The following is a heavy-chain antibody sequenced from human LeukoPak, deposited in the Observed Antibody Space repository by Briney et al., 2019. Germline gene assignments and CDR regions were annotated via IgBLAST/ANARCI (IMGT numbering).Heavy chain of an antibody. D-gene: IGHD1-26*01. Sequence: GGSLRLSCAASGFTFSSYTMNWVRQAPGKGLEWVSSISSSSSYIYYADSVKGRFTISRDNVNNTPYLQMSSLRAEDTAVYYCAREWDSRARFDYWGQGSLVTVSS. J-gene: IGHJ4*02. CDR1: GFTFSSYT. CDR3: AREWDSRARFDY. V-gene: IGHV3-21*06. CDR2: ISSSSSYI.